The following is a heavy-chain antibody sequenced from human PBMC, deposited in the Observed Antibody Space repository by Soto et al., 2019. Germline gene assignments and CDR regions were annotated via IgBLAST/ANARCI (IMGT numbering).Heavy chain of an antibody. V-gene: IGHV3-64*01. CDR3: ARDRAYYDFWSGYHDY. J-gene: IGHJ4*02. CDR1: GFTFSSYA. CDR2: ISSNGGST. Sequence: PGGSLRPSCAASGFTFSSYAMHWVRQAPGKGLEYVSAISSNGGSTYYANSVKGRFTISRDNSKNTLYLQMGSLRAEDMAVYYCARDRAYYDFWSGYHDYWGQGTLVTVSS. D-gene: IGHD3-3*01.